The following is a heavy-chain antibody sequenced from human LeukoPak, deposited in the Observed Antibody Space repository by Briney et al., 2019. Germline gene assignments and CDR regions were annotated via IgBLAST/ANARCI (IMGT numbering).Heavy chain of an antibody. CDR1: GFIVSAYY. CDR2: TYSGGST. V-gene: IGHV3-66*01. D-gene: IGHD5-18*01. CDR3: PRGDRGYSSGAYYDYGMDV. Sequence: PGGSLRLSCAASGFIVSAYYMNWVRQAPGKGLEWVSLTYSGGSTYHADSVKGRFTISRDNSKNTLYLQMNSLRAEDTAVYYCPRGDRGYSSGAYYDYGMDVWGQGTTVTVSS. J-gene: IGHJ6*02.